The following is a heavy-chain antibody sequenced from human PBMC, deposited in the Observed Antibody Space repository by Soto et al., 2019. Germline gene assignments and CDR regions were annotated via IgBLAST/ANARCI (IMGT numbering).Heavy chain of an antibody. D-gene: IGHD3-10*01. J-gene: IGHJ3*02. CDR1: GFTFSSYA. CDR2: ISGSGGST. Sequence: GGSLRLSCAASGFTFSSYAMSWVRQAPWKGLEWVSAISGSGGSTYYADSVKGRFTISRDNSKNTLYLQMNSLRAEDTAVYYCAKEISDMVRGVIIGFAFDIWGQGTMVTVSS. CDR3: AKEISDMVRGVIIGFAFDI. V-gene: IGHV3-23*01.